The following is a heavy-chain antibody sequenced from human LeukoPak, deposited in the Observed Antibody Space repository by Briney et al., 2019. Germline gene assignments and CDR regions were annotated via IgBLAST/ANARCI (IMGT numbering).Heavy chain of an antibody. Sequence: GGSLRLSCAASGFTFSSYGMSWVRQAPGEGLEWVSGISDSGGTTYYADSVKGRFTISRDNSKNTLYLQMNSLRAEDTAVYYCAKAERISIFGAIGVAFDIWGQGTMVTVSS. CDR1: GFTFSSYG. V-gene: IGHV3-23*01. D-gene: IGHD3-3*01. J-gene: IGHJ3*02. CDR3: AKAERISIFGAIGVAFDI. CDR2: ISDSGGTT.